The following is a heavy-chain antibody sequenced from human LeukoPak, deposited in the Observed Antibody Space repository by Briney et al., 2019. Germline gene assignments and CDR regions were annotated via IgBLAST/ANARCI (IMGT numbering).Heavy chain of an antibody. V-gene: IGHV4-31*03. D-gene: IGHD1-1*01. Sequence: SQTLSLTCTVSGGSISSGGYYWSWIRQHPGKGLEWIGYIYYSGSTYYNPSLKSRVIISVDMSKNQFSLRVSSVTAADTAVYYCARHSYNMDVWGQGTTVTVSS. CDR1: GGSISSGGYY. CDR3: ARHSYNMDV. CDR2: IYYSGST. J-gene: IGHJ6*02.